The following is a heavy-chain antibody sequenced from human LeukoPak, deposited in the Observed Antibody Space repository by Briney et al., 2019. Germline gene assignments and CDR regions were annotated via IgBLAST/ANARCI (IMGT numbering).Heavy chain of an antibody. CDR1: GGSISLSYYY. CDR2: VYYSGTT. J-gene: IGHJ4*02. V-gene: IGHV4-39*07. Sequence: SETLSLTCSVSGGSISLSYYYWGWIRQPPGKALEWIGSVYYSGTTSYNPSLKSRVTISVDMSKNHFSLRLSSVTAADTAMYYCAKSRDGYNFDYWGQGTLVTVSS. D-gene: IGHD5-24*01. CDR3: AKSRDGYNFDY.